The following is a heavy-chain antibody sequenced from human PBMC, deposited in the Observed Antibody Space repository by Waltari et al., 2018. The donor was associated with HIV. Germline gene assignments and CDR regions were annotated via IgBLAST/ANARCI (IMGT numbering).Heavy chain of an antibody. D-gene: IGHD2-2*01. CDR1: GGSINSTSYY. CDR2: IYYSGNT. CDR3: ARSYCSSTSCYAVGALDI. Sequence: QLQLQESGPGLVKPSETLSLTCTVSGGSINSTSYYWGWIRQPPGKGLQWIGSIYYSGNTYYNPSLKSRVTISVDTSKNQFSLKLGSVTAADTAVYYCARSYCSSTSCYAVGALDIWGQGTMVTVSS. V-gene: IGHV4-39*01. J-gene: IGHJ3*02.